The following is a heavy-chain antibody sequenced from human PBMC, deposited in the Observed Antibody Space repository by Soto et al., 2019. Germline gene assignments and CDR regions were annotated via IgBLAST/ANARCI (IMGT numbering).Heavy chain of an antibody. CDR3: ARETAYSSGWYDY. CDR2: IYYSGST. V-gene: IGHV4-59*01. J-gene: IGHJ4*02. D-gene: IGHD6-19*01. CDR1: GGSISSYY. Sequence: SETLSLTCTVSGGSISSYYWSWIRQPPGKGLEWIGYIYYSGSTNYNPSLKSRVTISVDTSKNQFSLKLSSVTAADTAVYYCARETAYSSGWYDYWGQGTLVNVSS.